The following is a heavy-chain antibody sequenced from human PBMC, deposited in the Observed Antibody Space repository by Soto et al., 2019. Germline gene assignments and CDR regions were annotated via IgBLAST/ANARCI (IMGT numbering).Heavy chain of an antibody. D-gene: IGHD1-1*01. CDR2: IKSNSDGGTT. CDR3: TTTGTIGY. J-gene: IGHJ4*02. Sequence: PGGSLRLSCVASGFTFSNAWMTWVRQAPGKGLEWVGRIKSNSDGGTTYYAAPVEGRFTISRDDSTNTVFLQMNSLKTEDTAVYYCTTTGTIGYWGQGTLVTFSS. V-gene: IGHV3-15*01. CDR1: GFTFSNAW.